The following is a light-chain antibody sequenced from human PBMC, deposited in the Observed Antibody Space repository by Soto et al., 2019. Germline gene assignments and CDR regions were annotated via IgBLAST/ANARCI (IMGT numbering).Light chain of an antibody. CDR2: GTS. CDR3: QQYGSSSWT. J-gene: IGKJ1*01. CDR1: QSVSSSY. V-gene: IGKV3-20*01. Sequence: EIVLTQSPGTLSLSPGERDTLSCRASQSVSSSYLAWYQQEPGQAPRLLIYGTSSRATAIPDRFSGSGSGTDFTLTISRLEPEDFAVYYCQQYGSSSWTFGQGTKVDIK.